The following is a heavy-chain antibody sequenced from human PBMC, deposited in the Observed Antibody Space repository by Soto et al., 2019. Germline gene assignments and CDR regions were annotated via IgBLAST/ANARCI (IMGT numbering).Heavy chain of an antibody. D-gene: IGHD6-19*01. V-gene: IGHV1-69*01. Sequence: QVQLVQSGAEVKKPGSSVKVSCKASGGTFSSYAISWVRQAPGQGLEWLGGIIPIFGTANYAQKFQGRVTITADESTSTAYMELSSLRSEETAVYYCARDGLYSRGGAPYYYYCGMDVWGQGTTVTVSS. J-gene: IGHJ6*02. CDR1: GGTFSSYA. CDR3: ARDGLYSRGGAPYYYYCGMDV. CDR2: IIPIFGTA.